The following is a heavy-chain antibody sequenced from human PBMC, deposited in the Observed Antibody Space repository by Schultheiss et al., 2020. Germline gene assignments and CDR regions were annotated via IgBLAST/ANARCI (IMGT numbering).Heavy chain of an antibody. D-gene: IGHD1-26*01. CDR1: GFTVSSNY. CDR2: ISYDGSNK. J-gene: IGHJ4*02. CDR3: AKLCIVGASGDY. Sequence: GGSLRLSCAASGFTVSSNYMSWVRQAPGKGLEWVAVISYDGSNKYYADSVKGRFTISRDNAKNSLYLQMNSLRAEDTAVYYCAKLCIVGASGDYWGQGTLVTVSS. V-gene: IGHV3-30*18.